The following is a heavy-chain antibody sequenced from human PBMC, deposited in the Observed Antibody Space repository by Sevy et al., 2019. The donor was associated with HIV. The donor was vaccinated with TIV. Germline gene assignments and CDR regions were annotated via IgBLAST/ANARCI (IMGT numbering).Heavy chain of an antibody. CDR1: GFTFSNYN. CDR3: SRDRGYSYGSPGAFDI. Sequence: GGSLRLSCAASGFTFSNYNMNWVRQPPGKGLEWVSYISTSSSTIYSADSVKGRFTIYRDNAKNSLYLQMNSLRDEDTAVYYCSRDRGYSYGSPGAFDIWGQGTMVTVSS. V-gene: IGHV3-48*02. J-gene: IGHJ3*02. D-gene: IGHD5-18*01. CDR2: ISTSSSTI.